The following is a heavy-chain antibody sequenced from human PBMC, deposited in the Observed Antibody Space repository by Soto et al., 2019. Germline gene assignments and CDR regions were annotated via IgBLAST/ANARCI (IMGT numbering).Heavy chain of an antibody. CDR2: IINNGAHT. V-gene: IGHV3-64*01. D-gene: IGHD6-13*01. Sequence: EAQLVESGGGLVQPGGSLRLSCAASGFTFSNYEMHWVRQAPGKGLEYVSGIINNGAHTDYAKSVKGRFTISRDNSENTLYLQMGSLRAEDMALYYCARRGYGSRWPNVYMDVWGKGTTVTVSS. J-gene: IGHJ6*03. CDR1: GFTFSNYE. CDR3: ARRGYGSRWPNVYMDV.